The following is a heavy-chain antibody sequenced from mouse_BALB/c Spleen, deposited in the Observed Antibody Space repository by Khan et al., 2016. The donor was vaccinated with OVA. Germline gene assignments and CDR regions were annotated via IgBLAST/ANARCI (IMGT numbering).Heavy chain of an antibody. Sequence: QIQLVQSGPELKKPGETVKISCKASGYTFTNYGMNWVKQAPGKGLKWMGWINTYTGEPTYADVFKGRFAFSLDTSASPAYLQINNLKNEYMATYFYGRTYYNDVRFFDVWGAGTTVTVSS. J-gene: IGHJ1*01. CDR3: GRTYYNDVRFFDV. V-gene: IGHV9-1*02. D-gene: IGHD2-12*01. CDR2: INTYTGEP. CDR1: GYTFTNYG.